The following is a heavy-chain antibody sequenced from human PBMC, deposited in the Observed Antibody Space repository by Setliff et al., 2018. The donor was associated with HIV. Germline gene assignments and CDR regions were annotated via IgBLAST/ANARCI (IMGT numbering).Heavy chain of an antibody. J-gene: IGHJ4*02. Sequence: GGSLRLSCAASGFTFSSYWMHWVRQASGKGLEWVGRIRSKANSYATEYAASVKGRFTISRDDSKSIAYLQMNSLKTEDTAVYYCTTDDIVVVTAISGGIDYWGQGTLVTVSS. CDR1: GFTFSSYW. V-gene: IGHV3-73*01. CDR2: IRSKANSYAT. D-gene: IGHD2-21*02. CDR3: TTDDIVVVTAISGGIDY.